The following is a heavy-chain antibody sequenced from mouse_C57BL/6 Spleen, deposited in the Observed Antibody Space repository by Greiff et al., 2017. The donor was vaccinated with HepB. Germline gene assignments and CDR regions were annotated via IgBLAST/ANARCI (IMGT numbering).Heavy chain of an antibody. CDR3: ARLYGYDDY. J-gene: IGHJ2*01. D-gene: IGHD2-2*01. V-gene: IGHV1-69*01. CDR1: GYTFTSYW. Sequence: QVQLQQSGAELVMPGASVKLSCKASGYTFTSYWMHWVKQRPGQGLEWIGEIDPSDSYTNYNQKFKGKSTLTVDKSSSTAYMQLSSLTSEDSAVYYCARLYGYDDYWGQGTTLTVSS. CDR2: IDPSDSYT.